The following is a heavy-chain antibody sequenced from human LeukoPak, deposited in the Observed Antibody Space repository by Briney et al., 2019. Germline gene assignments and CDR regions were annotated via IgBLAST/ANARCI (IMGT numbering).Heavy chain of an antibody. V-gene: IGHV3-9*01. CDR1: GFTFDDYA. J-gene: IGHJ4*02. D-gene: IGHD6-19*01. Sequence: PGGSLRLSCAASGFTFDDYAMHWVRQAPGKGLEWVSGISWNSGSIGYADSVKGRFTISRGNAKNSLYLQMNSLRAEDTALYYCAKDSGLYSSGWYYFDYWGQGTLVTVSS. CDR3: AKDSGLYSSGWYYFDY. CDR2: ISWNSGSI.